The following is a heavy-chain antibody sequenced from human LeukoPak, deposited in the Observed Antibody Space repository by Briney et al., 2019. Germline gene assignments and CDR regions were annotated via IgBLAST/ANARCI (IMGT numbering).Heavy chain of an antibody. V-gene: IGHV3-23*01. CDR3: AKALNTFVALGTDY. D-gene: IGHD6-19*01. J-gene: IGHJ4*02. CDR1: GFTFSSYA. CDR2: ISGSGGST. Sequence: AGGSLRLSCAASGFTFSSYAMSWVRQAPGKGLEWVSAISGSGGSTYYTDSVKGRFTISRDNSKNTLYLQMNSLRAEDTAVYYCAKALNTFVALGTDYWGQGTLVTVSS.